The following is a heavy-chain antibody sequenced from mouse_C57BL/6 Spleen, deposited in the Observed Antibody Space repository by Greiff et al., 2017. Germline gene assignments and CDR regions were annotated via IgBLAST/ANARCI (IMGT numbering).Heavy chain of an antibody. V-gene: IGHV2-6*01. D-gene: IGHD3-2*02. CDR3: ASETAQAWFAY. J-gene: IGHJ3*01. CDR2: LWGVGST. CDR1: GFSLTSYG. Sequence: QVQLQQSGPGLVAPSQSLSITCTVSGFSLTSYGVDWVRQSPGKGLEWLGVLWGVGSTNYNSALKSRLSISKDNSKSQVVLRMISLQADDAAMCYCASETAQAWFAYWGQGTLVTVSA.